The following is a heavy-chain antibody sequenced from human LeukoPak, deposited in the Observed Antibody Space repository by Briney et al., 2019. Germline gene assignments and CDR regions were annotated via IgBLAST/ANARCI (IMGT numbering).Heavy chain of an antibody. CDR3: ASIAGATGNPFDY. CDR2: INHSGST. CDR1: GGSFSGYY. Sequence: PSETLSLTCAVYGGSFSGYYWSWIRQPPGKGLEWIGEINHSGSTNYNPSLKSRVTISVDTSKNQFSLKLSSVTAADTAVYYCASIAGATGNPFDYWGQGTLVTVSS. D-gene: IGHD1-26*01. V-gene: IGHV4-34*01. J-gene: IGHJ4*02.